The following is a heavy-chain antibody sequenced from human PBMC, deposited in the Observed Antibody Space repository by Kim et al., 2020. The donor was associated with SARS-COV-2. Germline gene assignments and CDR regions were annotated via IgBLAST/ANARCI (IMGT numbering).Heavy chain of an antibody. D-gene: IGHD6-13*01. CDR1: GFTFSSYS. J-gene: IGHJ4*02. V-gene: IGHV3-21*01. CDR2: ISSSSTYT. CDR3: ARDRVGVGQLGDY. Sequence: GGSLRLSCAASGFTFSSYSMSWVRQAPGKGLEWVSAISSSSTYTYYADSVKGRFTISRDNAKNSLYLQMNSLRAEDTAVYYCARDRVGVGQLGDYWGQGTLVTVSS.